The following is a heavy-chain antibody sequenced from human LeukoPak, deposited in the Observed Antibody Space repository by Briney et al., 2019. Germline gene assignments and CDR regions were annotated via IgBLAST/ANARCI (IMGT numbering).Heavy chain of an antibody. CDR3: AKRGYYYDSSGYSVGAFDI. V-gene: IGHV3-9*01. J-gene: IGHJ3*02. Sequence: GGSLRLSCAASGFTFDDYAMHWVRQAPGKGLEWVSGISWNSGSIGYADSVKGRFTISRDNAKNSLYLQMNSLRAEDTALYYCAKRGYYYDSSGYSVGAFDIWGQGTMVTVSS. CDR2: ISWNSGSI. D-gene: IGHD3-22*01. CDR1: GFTFDDYA.